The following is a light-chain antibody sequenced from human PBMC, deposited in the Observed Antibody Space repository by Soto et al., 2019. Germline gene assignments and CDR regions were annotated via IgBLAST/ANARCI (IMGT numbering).Light chain of an antibody. CDR3: QVWDSRGV. CDR2: RDS. J-gene: IGLJ2*01. CDR1: NIGSKN. V-gene: IGLV3-9*01. Sequence: SYELTQPLSVSVALGQTARITCGGNNIGSKNVHWYQQKPGQAPVLVIYRDSNRPSGIPERFSGSNSGNTATLTISRAQAGDESDYHGQVWDSRGVFGGGTKLTVL.